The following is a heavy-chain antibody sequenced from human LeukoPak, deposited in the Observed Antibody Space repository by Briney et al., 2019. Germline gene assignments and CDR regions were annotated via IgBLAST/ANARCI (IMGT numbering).Heavy chain of an antibody. V-gene: IGHV1-18*01. CDR3: ARDAEPLSRDL. CDR1: GYSFMTYG. Sequence: ASVKASCKASGYSFMTYGISWGRQAPGLGLEWMEWVSTYKGNTLYAQNFQDRGVMNRDTSTRIENMELKSQTRDYTAIYYGARDAEPLSRDLWGQGTLVTVSS. J-gene: IGHJ4*02. D-gene: IGHD1-14*01. CDR2: VSTYKGNT.